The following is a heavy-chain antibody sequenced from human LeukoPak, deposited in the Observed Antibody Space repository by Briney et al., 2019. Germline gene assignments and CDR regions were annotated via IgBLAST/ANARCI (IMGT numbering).Heavy chain of an antibody. J-gene: IGHJ4*02. D-gene: IGHD3-22*01. Sequence: GGSLRLSCAASGFTFNNYAMHWVRQAQGKGLEWVAVISYDGSNKFYADSVKGRCSISRDYPKNALYLQINSLRAEDTAVYYCARDRSIGMTTADRSFEYWGQGILVTVSS. CDR2: ISYDGSNK. CDR3: ARDRSIGMTTADRSFEY. CDR1: GFTFNNYA. V-gene: IGHV3-30-3*01.